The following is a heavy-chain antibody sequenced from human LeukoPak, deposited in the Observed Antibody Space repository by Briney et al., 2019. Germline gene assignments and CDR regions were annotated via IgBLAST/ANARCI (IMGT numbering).Heavy chain of an antibody. J-gene: IGHJ4*02. V-gene: IGHV1-69*05. CDR3: ARETQEVQYRPFLEWLGALFY. CDR1: GGTFSSYA. Sequence: SLKVSCKASGGTFSSYAISWVRQAPGQGLEWMGRIIPILGIANHAQKFKGRVTITTDESTSTPYMEMSSMRSEDTAVYYCARETQEVQYRPFLEWLGALFYWGQGNLVTVSS. CDR2: IIPILGIA. D-gene: IGHD3-3*01.